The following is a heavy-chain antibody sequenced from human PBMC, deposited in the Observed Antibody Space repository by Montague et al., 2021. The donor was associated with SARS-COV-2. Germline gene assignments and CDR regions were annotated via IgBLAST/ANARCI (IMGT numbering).Heavy chain of an antibody. V-gene: IGHV6-1*01. CDR3: ARTTTRMLYPENAFDI. J-gene: IGHJ3*02. CDR1: GDSVSSNTAT. CDR2: TYYRSKRYL. D-gene: IGHD2-15*01. Sequence: CAISGDSVSSNTATWNWIRQSPSRGLEWLGRTYYRSKRYLDYAISLKSRITINPDTSKNQFSLQLSSVAPEDTAVFYCARTTTRMLYPENAFDIWGQGTMVTVSS.